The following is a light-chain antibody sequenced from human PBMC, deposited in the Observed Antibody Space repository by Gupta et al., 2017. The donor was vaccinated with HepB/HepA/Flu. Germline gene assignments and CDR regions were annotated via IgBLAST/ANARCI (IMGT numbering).Light chain of an antibody. CDR3: AAWDDSLSGPV. CDR2: RNN. V-gene: IGLV1-47*01. CDR1: SSNIGSNY. J-gene: IGLJ3*02. Sequence: QSVLTQPPSASGTPGQRVTISCSGSSSNIGSNYVYWYQQLPGTAPKLLIHRNNQRPSGVPDLFSGSKSGTSASLAISGLRSEDESVYFCAAWDDSLSGPVFGGGTKLTVL.